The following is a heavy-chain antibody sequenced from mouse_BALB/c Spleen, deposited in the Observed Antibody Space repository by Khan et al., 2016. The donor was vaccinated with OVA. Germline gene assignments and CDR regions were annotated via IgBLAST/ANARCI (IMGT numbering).Heavy chain of an antibody. CDR1: GYTFTDFT. CDR2: ISTYYGHP. D-gene: IGHD1-3*01. V-gene: IGHV1S137*01. Sequence: VQLQQSRAELVRPGVSVKISCKGSGYTFTDFTMHWVRQSHAMSLEWIGVISTYYGHPTYNQEFKDKATLTVDKSSSTAYMELARLTSEDSAIYYCTRGGGGTRFVYWGQGTLVTVSA. CDR3: TRGGGGTRFVY. J-gene: IGHJ3*01.